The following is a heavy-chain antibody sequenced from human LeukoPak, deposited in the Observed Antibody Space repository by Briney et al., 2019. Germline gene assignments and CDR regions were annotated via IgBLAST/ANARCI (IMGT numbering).Heavy chain of an antibody. J-gene: IGHJ4*02. D-gene: IGHD1-26*01. Sequence: PSETLSLTCTVSGYSISSSSYYWGWIRQPPGKGLEWIGSIYYSGSTYYNPSLKSRVTISVDTSKNQFSLKLSSVTAADTAVYYCARDWAQVGATFDYWGQGTLVTVSS. V-gene: IGHV4-39*07. CDR3: ARDWAQVGATFDY. CDR1: GYSISSSSYY. CDR2: IYYSGST.